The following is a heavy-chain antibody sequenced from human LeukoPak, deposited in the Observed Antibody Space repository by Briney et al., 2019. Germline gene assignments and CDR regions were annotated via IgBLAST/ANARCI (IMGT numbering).Heavy chain of an antibody. CDR3: ARGGSYYYYYMDV. V-gene: IGHV4-38-2*02. J-gene: IGHJ6*03. CDR1: GYSISSGYY. CDR2: IYHSGST. Sequence: AETLSLTCTVSGYSISSGYYWGWIRHPPGKGLEWIGSIYHSGSTYYNPSLKSRVTISVDTSKNQFSLKLSSVTAADTAVYYCARGGSYYYYYMDVWGKGTTVTVSS.